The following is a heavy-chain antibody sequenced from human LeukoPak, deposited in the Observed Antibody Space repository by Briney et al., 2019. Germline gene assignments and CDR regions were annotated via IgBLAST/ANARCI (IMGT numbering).Heavy chain of an antibody. V-gene: IGHV1-2*02. CDR2: INPNSGGT. Sequence: ASVKVSCKASGGTFSSYAISWVRQAPGQGLEWMGGINPNSGGTNYAQKFQGRVTMTRDTSISTAYMELSRLRSDDTAVYYCARDHGSGWYYYYYYMDVWGKGTTVTVSS. J-gene: IGHJ6*03. D-gene: IGHD6-19*01. CDR1: GGTFSSYA. CDR3: ARDHGSGWYYYYYYMDV.